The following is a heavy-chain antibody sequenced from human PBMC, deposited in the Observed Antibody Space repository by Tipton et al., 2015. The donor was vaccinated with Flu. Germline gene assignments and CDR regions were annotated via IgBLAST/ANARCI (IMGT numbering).Heavy chain of an antibody. J-gene: IGHJ5*02. D-gene: IGHD7-27*01. V-gene: IGHV4-61*02. CDR3: ARDYGDLNWFET. CDR1: GGSVRSSTYY. Sequence: TLSLTCRVSGGSVRSSTYYWSWIRQPAGKGLEWIGRIFASGRTSYNPSLESRVTISLDTSKNHFSLKLTSVTAADTAVYYCARDYGDLNWFETWGQGTLVTVS. CDR2: IFASGRT.